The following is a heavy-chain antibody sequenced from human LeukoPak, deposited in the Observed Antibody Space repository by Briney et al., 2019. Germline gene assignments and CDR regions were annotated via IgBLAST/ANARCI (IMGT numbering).Heavy chain of an antibody. CDR2: IYHSGST. CDR1: GGSISSGGYY. CDR3: ARVAYSNQYYFDY. V-gene: IGHV4-30-2*01. D-gene: IGHD4-11*01. J-gene: IGHJ4*02. Sequence: SETLSLTCTVSGGSISSGGYYWSWIRQPPGKGLEWIGYIYHSGSTYYNPSLKSRVTISVDRSKNQFSLKLSSVTAADTAVYYCARVAYSNQYYFDYWGQGTLVTVSS.